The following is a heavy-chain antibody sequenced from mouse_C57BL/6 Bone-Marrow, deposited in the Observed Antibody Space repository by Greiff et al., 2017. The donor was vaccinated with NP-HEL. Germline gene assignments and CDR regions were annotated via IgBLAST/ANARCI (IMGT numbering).Heavy chain of an antibody. V-gene: IGHV7-1*01. CDR3: ARDEVGSFAY. J-gene: IGHJ3*01. CDR2: SRNKANDYTT. Sequence: EVKLQESGGGLVQSGRSLRLSCATSGFTFSDFYMEWVRQAPGKGLEWIAASRNKANDYTTEYSASVKGRFIVSRDTSQSILYLQMNALRAEDTAIYYCARDEVGSFAYWGQGTLVTVSA. CDR1: GFTFSDFY.